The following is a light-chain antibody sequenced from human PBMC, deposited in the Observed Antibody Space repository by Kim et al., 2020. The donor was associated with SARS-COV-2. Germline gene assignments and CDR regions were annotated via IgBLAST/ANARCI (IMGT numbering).Light chain of an antibody. V-gene: IGKV3-20*01. Sequence: EIVLTQSPGTLSLSPGERATLSCRASQSVTNNFLAWYQQKPGQAPRLLIYDISNRATGIPDRFSGSGSGTDFTLTISSLEPEDFAVYLCHQCAHAPLTFGGGTKVDIK. CDR3: HQCAHAPLT. J-gene: IGKJ4*01. CDR2: DIS. CDR1: QSVTNNF.